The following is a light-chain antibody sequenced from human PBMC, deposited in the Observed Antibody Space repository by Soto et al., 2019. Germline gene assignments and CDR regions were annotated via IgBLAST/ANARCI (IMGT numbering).Light chain of an antibody. CDR3: QQHSTYPFA. CDR1: QGISSY. V-gene: IGKV1-9*01. J-gene: IGKJ3*01. CDR2: SAS. Sequence: IQLTQSPSPLSASVGDRVTITFRASQGISSYLAWYQQKPGKAPKLLIYSASTLQSGVPTSFSGRGSGADFPPTSSRLQPELFATYYHQQHSTYPFAFGPGTIVDI.